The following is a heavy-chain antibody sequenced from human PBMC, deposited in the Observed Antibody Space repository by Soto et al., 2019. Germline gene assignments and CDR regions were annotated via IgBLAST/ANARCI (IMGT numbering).Heavy chain of an antibody. CDR2: ITHGGST. J-gene: IGHJ4*02. CDR1: GVSISSAADY. D-gene: IGHD5-18*01. Sequence: QVQLQESGPGLVKPSQTLSLSCTVSGVSISSAADYWIWIRQHPGKGLQWIGYITHGGSTYYPPSLSSRVIISADTSKNQFSLNLTSVTASDAAVYYCAREYTYGSNFFNCWGQGALVTVSS. CDR3: AREYTYGSNFFNC. V-gene: IGHV4-31*03.